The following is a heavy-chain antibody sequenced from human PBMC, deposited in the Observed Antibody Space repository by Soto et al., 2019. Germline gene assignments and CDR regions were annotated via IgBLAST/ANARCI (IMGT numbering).Heavy chain of an antibody. D-gene: IGHD2-2*01. J-gene: IGHJ6*02. CDR1: GYTFTSYG. V-gene: IGHV1-18*01. Sequence: QVQLVQSGAEVKKPGASVKASCKASGYTFTSYGISWVRQAPGQGLEWMGWISAYNGNTNYAQKLQGRVTMTTDTSTSTAYMELRSLRSDDTAVYYCTREGIVVVPGDYYYYGMDVWGQGTTVTVSS. CDR2: ISAYNGNT. CDR3: TREGIVVVPGDYYYYGMDV.